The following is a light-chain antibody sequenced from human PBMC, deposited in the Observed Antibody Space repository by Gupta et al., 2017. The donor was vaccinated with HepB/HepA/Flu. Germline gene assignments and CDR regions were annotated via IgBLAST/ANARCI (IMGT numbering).Light chain of an antibody. Sequence: EIVLTQSPATLSLSPGDRATLSCSASQSVRTHLAWYQQKPGQAPRLLIYGASNRATDIPARFSGSGSGTDFTLTISSLEPEDFAVYYCQQRNNSMYTVGQGTKLEIK. V-gene: IGKV3-11*01. CDR3: QQRNNSMYT. CDR2: GAS. CDR1: QSVRTH. J-gene: IGKJ2*01.